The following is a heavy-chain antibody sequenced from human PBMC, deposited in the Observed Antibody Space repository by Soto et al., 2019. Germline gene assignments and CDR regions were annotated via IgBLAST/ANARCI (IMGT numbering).Heavy chain of an antibody. J-gene: IGHJ4*02. CDR3: AKASKVVTDYGDYVAYFDY. V-gene: IGHV3-23*01. CDR2: ISGSGGST. Sequence: GGSLRLSCAASGFTFSSYAMSWVRQAPGKGLEWVSAISGSGGSTYYADSVKGRFTISRDNSKNTLYLQMNSLRAEDTAVYYCAKASKVVTDYGDYVAYFDYWGQGTLVTVSS. CDR1: GFTFSSYA. D-gene: IGHD4-17*01.